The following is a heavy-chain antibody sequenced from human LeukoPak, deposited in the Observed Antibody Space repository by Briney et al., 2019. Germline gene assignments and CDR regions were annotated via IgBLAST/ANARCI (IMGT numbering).Heavy chain of an antibody. CDR1: GGSISNYY. CDR3: ARGVYIAAAQYGY. D-gene: IGHD6-13*01. Sequence: PSETLSLTCTVSGGSISNYYWSWIRQPPGKGLEWVGYIYYSGTTNYNPSLKSRVTISVDTSKNQFSLKLNSVTAADTAVYYCARGVYIAAAQYGYWGQGTLVTVSS. CDR2: IYYSGTT. J-gene: IGHJ4*02. V-gene: IGHV4-59*01.